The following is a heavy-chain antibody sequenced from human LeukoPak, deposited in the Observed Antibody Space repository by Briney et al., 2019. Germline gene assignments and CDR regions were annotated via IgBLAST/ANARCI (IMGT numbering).Heavy chain of an antibody. Sequence: GGSLRLSCAASGFTVSSNYMSWVRQAPGKGLEWVTVIYSGGSTYYADSAKGRFTISRDNSKNTLYLQMNSLRAEDTAVYYCARVADSSGYSAFDIWGQGTMVTVSS. CDR3: ARVADSSGYSAFDI. J-gene: IGHJ3*02. V-gene: IGHV3-66*02. CDR2: IYSGGST. CDR1: GFTVSSNY. D-gene: IGHD3-22*01.